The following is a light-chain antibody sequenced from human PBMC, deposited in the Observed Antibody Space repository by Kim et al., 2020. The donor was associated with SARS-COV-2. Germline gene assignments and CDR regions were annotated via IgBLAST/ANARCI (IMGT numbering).Light chain of an antibody. CDR1: QSVSSNY. J-gene: IGKJ1*01. CDR3: HQYGNTPET. V-gene: IGKV3-20*01. Sequence: SPGESATLSCRASQSVSSNYLAWYQQRPGQAPRLLIYSASKRATGVPDRVSVSGSGTDFTLTISGLEPEDVAVYFCHQYGNTPETFGQGTKVDIK. CDR2: SAS.